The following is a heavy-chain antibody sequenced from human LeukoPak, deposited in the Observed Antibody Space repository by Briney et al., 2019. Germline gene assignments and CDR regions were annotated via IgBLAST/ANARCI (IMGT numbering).Heavy chain of an antibody. V-gene: IGHV5-51*01. CDR1: GYRFTSYW. CDR3: ARTSPTYYDFWSGPFDY. D-gene: IGHD3-3*01. Sequence: GESLKISCKGSGYRFTSYWIGWVRQMPGKGLEWMGIIYPGDSDTRYSPSFQGQVTISADKSISTAYLQWSSLKASDTAMYYCARTSPTYYDFWSGPFDYWGQGTLVTVSS. CDR2: IYPGDSDT. J-gene: IGHJ4*02.